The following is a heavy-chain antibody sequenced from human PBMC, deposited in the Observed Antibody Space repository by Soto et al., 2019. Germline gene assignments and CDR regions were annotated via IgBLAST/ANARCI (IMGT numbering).Heavy chain of an antibody. D-gene: IGHD2-2*01. J-gene: IGHJ6*02. CDR3: PRSQGSSTSLEIYYYYYYGMDV. V-gene: IGHV1-69*01. CDR2: IIPISETT. CDR1: GGTCSSYA. Sequence: QVQLVQSGAEVKKPGSSVKVSCKASGGTCSSYAISWVRQAPGQGLEWMGGIIPISETTNYAQKFQGRVTITADESKSTAYMELSSLRSEDTAVYYCPRSQGSSTSLEIYYYYYYGMDVWGQGTTVTVSS.